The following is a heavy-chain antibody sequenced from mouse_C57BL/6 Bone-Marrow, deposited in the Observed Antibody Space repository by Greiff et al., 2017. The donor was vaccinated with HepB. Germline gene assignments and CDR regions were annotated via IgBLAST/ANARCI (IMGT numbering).Heavy chain of an antibody. CDR2: INPGSGGT. D-gene: IGHD2-1*01. V-gene: IGHV1-54*01. CDR3: ARIYYGNFYWYFDV. J-gene: IGHJ1*03. Sequence: VQLQQSGAELVRPGTSVKVSCKASGYAFTNYLIEWVKQRPGQGLEWIGVINPGSGGTNYNEKFKGKATLTADKSSSTAYMQLSSLTSEDSAVYFCARIYYGNFYWYFDVWGTGTTVTVSS. CDR1: GYAFTNYL.